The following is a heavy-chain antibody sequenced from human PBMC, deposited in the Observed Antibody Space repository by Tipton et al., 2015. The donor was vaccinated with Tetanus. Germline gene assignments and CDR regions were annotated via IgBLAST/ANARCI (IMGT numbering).Heavy chain of an antibody. CDR3: AREADCSGGIFFSGDFDN. Sequence: SGFIFSSYSIHWVRQAPGKGLEWVAVSWYDGTDKYYADSVKGRFTISRDNSKNTLYLQRNSLRVEDTAVYYCAREADCSGGIFFSGDFDNWGQGTLVTVSS. V-gene: IGHV3-33*01. CDR1: GFIFSSYS. J-gene: IGHJ4*02. CDR2: SWYDGTDK. D-gene: IGHD2-15*01.